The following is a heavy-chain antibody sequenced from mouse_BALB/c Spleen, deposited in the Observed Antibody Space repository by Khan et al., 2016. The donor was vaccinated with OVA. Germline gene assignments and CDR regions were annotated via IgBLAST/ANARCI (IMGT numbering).Heavy chain of an antibody. Sequence: VELVESGPGLVAPSQTLSITCTVSGFSLSSYGVHWVRQPPGKGLEWLGVMWPGGSTKYNSALMSRLSITKDNSKCQVFLRVNSLQTDDESMYYCATPHYGGAWFAYWGQGTLVTVSA. CDR2: MWPGGST. D-gene: IGHD1-1*02. CDR3: ATPHYGGAWFAY. V-gene: IGHV2-9*02. CDR1: GFSLSSYG. J-gene: IGHJ3*01.